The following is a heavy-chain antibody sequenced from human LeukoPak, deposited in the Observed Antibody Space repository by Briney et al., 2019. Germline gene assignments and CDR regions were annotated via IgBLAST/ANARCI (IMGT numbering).Heavy chain of an antibody. Sequence: SETLSLTCTVSGGSLSSYYWSWIRQPPGKGLEWIGYIYYSGSTNYNPSLKSRVTISVETSKNQFSLKLSSLPDADTAVYYCARGRYSGSYSGGYYFDYWGQGTLVTVSS. CDR2: IYYSGST. D-gene: IGHD1-26*01. CDR3: ARGRYSGSYSGGYYFDY. CDR1: GGSLSSYY. J-gene: IGHJ4*02. V-gene: IGHV4-59*01.